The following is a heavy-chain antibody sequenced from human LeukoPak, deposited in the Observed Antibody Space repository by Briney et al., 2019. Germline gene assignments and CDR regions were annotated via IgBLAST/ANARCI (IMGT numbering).Heavy chain of an antibody. V-gene: IGHV3-21*01. CDR1: GFTFSSYS. J-gene: IGHJ3*02. CDR2: ISSSSSYI. CDR3: ARVNYYDSSGYYPHDAFDI. Sequence: GGSLRLSCAASGFTFSSYSMNWVRQAPGKGLEWVSSISSSSSYIYYADSVKGRFTISRDNAKNSLYLQMNSLRAEDTAVYYCARVNYYDSSGYYPHDAFDIWGQGTMVTVSS. D-gene: IGHD3-22*01.